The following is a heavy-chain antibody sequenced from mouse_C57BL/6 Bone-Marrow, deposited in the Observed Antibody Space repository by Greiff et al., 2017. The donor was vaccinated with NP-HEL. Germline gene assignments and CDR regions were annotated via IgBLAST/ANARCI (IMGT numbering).Heavy chain of an antibody. V-gene: IGHV1-26*01. CDR3: ARSGDYDYDTWFAY. Sequence: EVQLQQSGPELVKPGASVKISCKASGYTFTDYYMNWVKQSHGKSLEWIGDINPNNGGTSYNQKFKGKATLTVDKSSSTAYMELRSLTSEDSAVYYCARSGDYDYDTWFAYWGQGTLVTVSA. CDR1: GYTFTDYY. D-gene: IGHD2-4*01. J-gene: IGHJ3*01. CDR2: INPNNGGT.